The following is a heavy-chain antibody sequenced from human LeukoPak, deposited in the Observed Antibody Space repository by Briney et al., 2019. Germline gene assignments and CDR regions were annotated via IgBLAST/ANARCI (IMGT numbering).Heavy chain of an antibody. Sequence: VASVKVSCKASGYTFTGYYMHWVRQAPGQGLEWMGWINPNSGGTNYAQKFQGRVTMTRDTSISTACMELSRLRSDDTAVYYCARDRGGGPTGVDYFDYWGQGTLVTVSS. CDR3: ARDRGGGPTGVDYFDY. D-gene: IGHD1-1*01. CDR2: INPNSGGT. CDR1: GYTFTGYY. V-gene: IGHV1-2*02. J-gene: IGHJ4*02.